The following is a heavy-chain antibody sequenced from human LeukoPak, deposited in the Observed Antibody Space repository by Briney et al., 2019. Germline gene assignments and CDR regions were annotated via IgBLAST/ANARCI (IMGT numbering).Heavy chain of an antibody. Sequence: PGGSLRLSCAASGFTFSSYAMHWVRQAPGKGLEWVAVISYDGSNKYYADSVKGRFTISRDNSKNTLYLQMNSLRAEDTAVYYCAKDLRDYYYYGMDVWGQGTTVTVSS. CDR2: ISYDGSNK. J-gene: IGHJ6*02. CDR3: AKDLRDYYYYGMDV. V-gene: IGHV3-30-3*01. CDR1: GFTFSSYA.